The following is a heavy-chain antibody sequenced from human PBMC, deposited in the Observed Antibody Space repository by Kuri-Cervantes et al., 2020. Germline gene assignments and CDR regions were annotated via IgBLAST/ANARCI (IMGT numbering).Heavy chain of an antibody. CDR3: ARDRVVPAADAFISRGPGGMDV. CDR2: ISSSSSTI. Sequence: GESLKISCAASGFTFDDYAMHWVRQAPGKGLEWVSYISSSSSTIYYADSVKGRFTISRDNAKNSLYLQMNSLRDEDTAVCYCARDRVVPAADAFISRGPGGMDVWGQGTTVTVSS. J-gene: IGHJ6*02. CDR1: GFTFDDYA. V-gene: IGHV3-48*02. D-gene: IGHD2-2*01.